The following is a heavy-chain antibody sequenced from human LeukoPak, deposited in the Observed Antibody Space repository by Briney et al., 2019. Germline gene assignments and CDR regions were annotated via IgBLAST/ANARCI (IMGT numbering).Heavy chain of an antibody. CDR2: FYYSGST. CDR3: ARGGSSTYLNWFDP. V-gene: IGHV4-31*03. Sequence: SQTLSLTCTVSGDSISNGGYFWGWIRQHPVKGLEWIGYFYYSGSTYYNPSLESRLSISVDTSKNQFSLKVNSVTAAGTAVYFCARGGSSTYLNWFDPWGQGTLVTVSS. CDR1: GDSISNGGYF. J-gene: IGHJ5*02. D-gene: IGHD6-13*01.